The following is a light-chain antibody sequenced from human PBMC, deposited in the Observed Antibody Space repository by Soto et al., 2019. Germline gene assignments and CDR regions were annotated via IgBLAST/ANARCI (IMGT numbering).Light chain of an antibody. V-gene: IGKV4-1*01. CDR1: QSVFYSSNNENY. J-gene: IGKJ3*01. CDR3: QQYYSTPFT. Sequence: DIVMTQSPDSLAVSLGERATINCKSSQSVFYSSNNENYLAWYQQKPGQPPKLLIYWASTRESGVPDRFTGSGSGTDFTLTINSLQAEDVAVYYCQQYYSTPFTFGPGTKVDVK. CDR2: WAS.